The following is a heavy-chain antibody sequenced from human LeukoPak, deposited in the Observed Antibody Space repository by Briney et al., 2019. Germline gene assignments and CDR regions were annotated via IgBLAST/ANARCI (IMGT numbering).Heavy chain of an antibody. Sequence: ASVKVSCKASGYTITNNYMHWVRQAPGQGLEWMGVINPSGTGTSYAQKFQGRITMSRDTSTSTVYMELSSLRSDDTAVYYCARVFLWFGEGDYWGQGTLVTVSS. V-gene: IGHV1-46*01. CDR2: INPSGTGT. J-gene: IGHJ4*02. CDR3: ARVFLWFGEGDY. D-gene: IGHD3-10*01. CDR1: GYTITNNY.